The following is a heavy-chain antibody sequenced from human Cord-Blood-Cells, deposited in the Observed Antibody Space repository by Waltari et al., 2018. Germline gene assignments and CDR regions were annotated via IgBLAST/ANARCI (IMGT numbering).Heavy chain of an antibody. Sequence: QVQLVQSGAEVKKPGASVKVSCKASGYPFTGYYMHRVRQSPGQGLEWMGWINPNSGGTNYAQKFQGRVTMTRDTSISTAYMELSRLRSDDTAVYYCARGLVGATYPEYFQHWGQGTLVTVSS. CDR1: GYPFTGYY. D-gene: IGHD1-26*01. V-gene: IGHV1-2*02. J-gene: IGHJ1*01. CDR2: INPNSGGT. CDR3: ARGLVGATYPEYFQH.